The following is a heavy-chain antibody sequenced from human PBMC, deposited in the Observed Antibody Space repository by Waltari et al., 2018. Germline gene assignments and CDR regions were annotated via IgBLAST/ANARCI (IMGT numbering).Heavy chain of an antibody. CDR2: IIPIFGTA. V-gene: IGHV1-69*12. D-gene: IGHD3-10*01. CDR3: ARAGIKYGSGSSSNYYYYYGMDV. J-gene: IGHJ6*02. Sequence: QVQLVQSGAEVKKPGSSVKVSCKASGGTFSSYAISWVRQAPGPGLEWMGGIIPIFGTANYAQKFQGRVTITADESTSTAYMELSSLRSEDTAVYYCARAGIKYGSGSSSNYYYYYGMDVWGQGTTVTVSS. CDR1: GGTFSSYA.